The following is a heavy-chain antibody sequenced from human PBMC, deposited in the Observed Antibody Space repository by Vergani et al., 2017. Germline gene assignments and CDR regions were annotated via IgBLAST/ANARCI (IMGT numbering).Heavy chain of an antibody. J-gene: IGHJ5*02. CDR1: GGSISSYY. D-gene: IGHD2-15*01. Sequence: QVQLQESGPGPVKPSETLSLTCTVSGGSISSYYWSWIRQPPGKGLEWIGYIYYSGSTNYNPSLKSRVTISVDTSKNQFSLKLSSVTAADTAVYYCARNYCSGGSCYQGFDPWGQGTLVTVSS. V-gene: IGHV4-59*01. CDR3: ARNYCSGGSCYQGFDP. CDR2: IYYSGST.